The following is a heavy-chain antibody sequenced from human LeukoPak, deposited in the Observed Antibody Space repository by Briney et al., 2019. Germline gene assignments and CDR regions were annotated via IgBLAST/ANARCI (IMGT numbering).Heavy chain of an antibody. D-gene: IGHD3-10*01. V-gene: IGHV4-34*01. CDR3: ASLDYYGSGREDY. CDR2: INHSGST. CDR1: GGSFSGYY. J-gene: IGHJ4*02. Sequence: SETLSLTCAVYGGSFSGYYWSWIRQPPGKGLEWIGEINHSGSTNYNPSLKSRVTISVDTSKNQFSLKLSSVTAADTAVYYCASLDYYGSGREDYWGQGTLVTVSS.